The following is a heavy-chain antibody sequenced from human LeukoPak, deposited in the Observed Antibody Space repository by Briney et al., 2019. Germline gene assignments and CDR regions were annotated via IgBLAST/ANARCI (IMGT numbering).Heavy chain of an antibody. CDR1: AFTVSSNC. V-gene: IGHV3-53*01. D-gene: IGHD4-23*01. CDR2: IYSDGTT. Sequence: GGSLRLSCAASAFTVSSNCVSWVRQAPGKGLEWLSLIYSDGTTYYADSVKGRFTISRDNSKNTLYLQMNSLRAEDTAVYYCARRAGGYSHPYDYWGQGTLVTVSS. CDR3: ARRAGGYSHPYDY. J-gene: IGHJ4*02.